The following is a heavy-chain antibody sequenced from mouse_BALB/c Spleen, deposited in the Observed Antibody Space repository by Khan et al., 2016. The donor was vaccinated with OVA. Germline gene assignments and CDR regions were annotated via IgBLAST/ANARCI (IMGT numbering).Heavy chain of an antibody. J-gene: IGHJ4*01. CDR1: GFSLTSYG. CDR3: ARTYFSYGNYGDYYTMDY. D-gene: IGHD2-1*01. V-gene: IGHV2-2*02. Sequence: QVQLKESGPGLVQPSQSQSITCTVSGFSLTSYGVPWVRQSPGKGLEWLGVIWSGGSTDYNSAFISRLTISKDNSKSQVFFEMNSLQANDTAIYYCARTYFSYGNYGDYYTMDYWGQGTSVTVSS. CDR2: IWSGGST.